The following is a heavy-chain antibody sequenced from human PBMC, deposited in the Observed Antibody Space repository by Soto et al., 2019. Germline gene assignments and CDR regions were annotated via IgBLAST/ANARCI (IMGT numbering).Heavy chain of an antibody. CDR1: GFTFNTYG. J-gene: IGHJ6*02. D-gene: IGHD2-15*01. Sequence: GSLRLSCTTSGFTFNTYGMHWVRQAPGKGLEWVAIIWYDGSNKYYADSVKGRFTISRDNSKNTLYLQMNSLRAEDTALYYCARADCTGAYCYSWPFXYGXDVWGQGTTVTVSS. CDR3: ARADCTGAYCYSWPFXYGXDV. CDR2: IWYDGSNK. V-gene: IGHV3-33*08.